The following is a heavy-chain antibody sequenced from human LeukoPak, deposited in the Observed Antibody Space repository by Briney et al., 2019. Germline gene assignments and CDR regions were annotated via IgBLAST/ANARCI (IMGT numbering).Heavy chain of an antibody. CDR3: ARLTYSSSWYFDY. CDR2: IYHSGST. Sequence: PSETLSLTCAVSGGSISSSNWWSWVRQPPGTGLEWIGEIYHSGSTNYNPSLKSRVTISVDKSKNQFSLKLSSVTAADTAVYYCARLTYSSSWYFDYWGQGTLVTVSS. D-gene: IGHD6-13*01. V-gene: IGHV4-4*02. J-gene: IGHJ4*02. CDR1: GGSISSSNW.